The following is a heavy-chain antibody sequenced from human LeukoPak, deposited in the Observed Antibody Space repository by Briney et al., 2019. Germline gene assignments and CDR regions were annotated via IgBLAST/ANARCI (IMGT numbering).Heavy chain of an antibody. Sequence: GGSLRLSCAASGFTFSSYSMNWVRQAPGKGLEWISYISISRRTTYYADSVKGRFTISRDNAKNSLYLQMNNLRAEDTALYYCAREWGAVAGKYYYYMDVWGKGTTVTVSS. CDR3: AREWGAVAGKYYYYMDV. V-gene: IGHV3-48*01. J-gene: IGHJ6*03. CDR2: ISISRRTT. D-gene: IGHD6-19*01. CDR1: GFTFSSYS.